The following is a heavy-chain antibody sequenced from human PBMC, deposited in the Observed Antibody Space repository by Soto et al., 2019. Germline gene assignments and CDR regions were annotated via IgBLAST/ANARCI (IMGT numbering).Heavy chain of an antibody. D-gene: IGHD3-22*01. Sequence: SGTLSLTCAVYGGSFSGYYWSWIRQPPGKGLEWIGEINHSGSTNYNPSLKSRVTISVDTSKNQFSLKLSSVTAADTAVYYCARGYSHLPLYYYDSSGQGYDYWGQGTLVTVS. CDR2: INHSGST. CDR1: GGSFSGYY. CDR3: ARGYSHLPLYYYDSSGQGYDY. J-gene: IGHJ4*02. V-gene: IGHV4-34*01.